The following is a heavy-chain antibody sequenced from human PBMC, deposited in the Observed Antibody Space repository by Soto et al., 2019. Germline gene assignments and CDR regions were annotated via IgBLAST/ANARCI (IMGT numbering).Heavy chain of an antibody. Sequence: QVQLVQSGAAVKKHGASVKVSCKASGYTFTSYGISWVRQAPGQGLEGMGWISAYNGNTNYAQKLQGRVTMTTDTSTSTAYMELRSLRSDDTTVYYCARGEAGGTIGVCLLDYWGKGTLVTVSS. J-gene: IGHJ4*02. V-gene: IGHV1-18*01. CDR3: ARGEAGGTIGVCLLDY. D-gene: IGHD2-8*01. CDR2: ISAYNGNT. CDR1: GYTFTSYG.